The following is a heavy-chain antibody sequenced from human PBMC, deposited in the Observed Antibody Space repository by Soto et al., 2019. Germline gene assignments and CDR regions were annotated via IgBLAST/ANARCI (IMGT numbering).Heavy chain of an antibody. CDR1: GFTFSSDA. V-gene: IGHV3-23*01. J-gene: IGHJ4*02. CDR3: AKTESGYSDILPGYDY. CDR2: ISVSGGST. D-gene: IGHD3-9*01. Sequence: EVQLLESGGGLVQPGGSLRLSCAASGFTFSSDAMSWVRQAPVKGLEWVSAISVSGGSTYYADSVKGRFTISRDNSKNTLYLKMNRLRAEDTAVYYCAKTESGYSDILPGYDYWGQGTLVTVSS.